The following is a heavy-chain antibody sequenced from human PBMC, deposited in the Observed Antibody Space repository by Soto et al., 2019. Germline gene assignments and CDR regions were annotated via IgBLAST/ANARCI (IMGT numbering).Heavy chain of an antibody. J-gene: IGHJ4*02. CDR1: GFPFDIYT. Sequence: DVQLLESGGGLVQPGKSLKLSCAASGFPFDIYTMSWVRQAPGKGLEWVSLIGGSGGGTNYAASVRGRFTTTRDNSKNTLYLHMRSLRPEDTAMYYCVITRGLIDYWGQGTLVTVSS. V-gene: IGHV3-23*01. D-gene: IGHD1-1*01. CDR2: IGGSGGGT. CDR3: VITRGLIDY.